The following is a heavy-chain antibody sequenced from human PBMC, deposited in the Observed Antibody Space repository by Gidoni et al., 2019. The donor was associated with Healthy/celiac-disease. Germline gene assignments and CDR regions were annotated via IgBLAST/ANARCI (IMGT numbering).Heavy chain of an antibody. V-gene: IGHV4-39*01. Sequence: QLQLQESGPGLVRPSETLSLTCTVSGGSISSSSHYWGWIRQSPGKGLEWIGSAYFSGSTYYNPSLQSRVSISLNTSKNQFSLDLRSVTAADTAVYFCVRPGSMVAFNWFDPWGQGTLVTVSS. CDR1: GGSISSSSHY. CDR2: AYFSGST. D-gene: IGHD3-10*01. J-gene: IGHJ5*02. CDR3: VRPGSMVAFNWFDP.